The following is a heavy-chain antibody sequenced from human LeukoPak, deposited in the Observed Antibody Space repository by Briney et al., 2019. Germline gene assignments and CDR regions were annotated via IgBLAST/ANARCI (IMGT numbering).Heavy chain of an antibody. CDR3: AKPALVGATGGPYYYMDV. V-gene: IGHV3-30*18. CDR1: GFTFSSYG. Sequence: TGGSLRLSCAASGFTFSSYGMHWVRQAPGKGLEWVAVISYDGSNKYYADSVKGRFTISRDNSKNTLYLQMNSLRAEDTAVYYCAKPALVGATGGPYYYMDVWGKGTTVTISS. J-gene: IGHJ6*03. D-gene: IGHD1-26*01. CDR2: ISYDGSNK.